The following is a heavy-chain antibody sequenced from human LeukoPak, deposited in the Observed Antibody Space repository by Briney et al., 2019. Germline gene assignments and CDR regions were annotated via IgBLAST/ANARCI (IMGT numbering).Heavy chain of an antibody. V-gene: IGHV3-7*05. J-gene: IGHJ4*02. CDR2: MKHDGIEK. Sequence: GGSLRLSCVASGFSFGSYWMAWVRQAPGKGLEWVANMKHDGIEKYHVDSVKGRFTISRDNSKNSLYLQMNSLRTEDTALYYCAKGATMVRGAVDYWGQGTLVTVSS. CDR1: GFSFGSYW. CDR3: AKGATMVRGAVDY. D-gene: IGHD3-10*01.